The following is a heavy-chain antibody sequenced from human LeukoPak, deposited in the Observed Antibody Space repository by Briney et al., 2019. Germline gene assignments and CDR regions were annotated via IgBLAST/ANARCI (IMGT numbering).Heavy chain of an antibody. D-gene: IGHD6-19*01. Sequence: ASVKVSCKASGYTFTGYYMHWVRQAPGQGLEWMGWMNPNSGNTGYAQKFQGRVTITRNTSISTAYMELSSLRSEDTAVYYCAMRGSSGWYFDYWGQGTLVTVSS. CDR1: GYTFTGYY. V-gene: IGHV1-8*03. J-gene: IGHJ4*02. CDR3: AMRGSSGWYFDY. CDR2: MNPNSGNT.